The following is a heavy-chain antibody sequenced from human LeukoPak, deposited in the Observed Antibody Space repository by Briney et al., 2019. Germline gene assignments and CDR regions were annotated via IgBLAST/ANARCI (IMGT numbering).Heavy chain of an antibody. D-gene: IGHD6-19*01. CDR1: GGSISSGGYY. J-gene: IGHJ4*02. V-gene: IGHV4-30-2*01. CDR3: AREGVAGYYFDY. CDR2: IYHSGST. Sequence: PSETLSLTCTVSGGSISSGGYYWSWIRQPPGKGLEWIGYIYHSGSTYYNPSLKSRVTISVDTSKNQFSLKLSSVTAADTAVYYCAREGVAGYYFDYWGQGTLVTVSS.